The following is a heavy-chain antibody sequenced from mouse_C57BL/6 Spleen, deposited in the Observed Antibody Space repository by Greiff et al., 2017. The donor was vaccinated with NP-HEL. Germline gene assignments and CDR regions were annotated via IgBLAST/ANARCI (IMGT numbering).Heavy chain of an antibody. Sequence: QVQLKQPGAELVRPGTSVKLSCKASGYTFTSYWMHWVKQRPGQGLEWIGVIDPSDSYTNYNQKFKGKATLTVDTSSSTAYMQLSSLTSEDSAVYYCAREGYDSDYWGQGTTLTVSS. V-gene: IGHV1-59*01. CDR3: AREGYDSDY. J-gene: IGHJ2*01. CDR1: GYTFTSYW. D-gene: IGHD2-4*01. CDR2: IDPSDSYT.